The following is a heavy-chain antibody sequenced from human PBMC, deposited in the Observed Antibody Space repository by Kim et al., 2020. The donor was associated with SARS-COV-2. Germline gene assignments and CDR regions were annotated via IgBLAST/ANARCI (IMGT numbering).Heavy chain of an antibody. J-gene: IGHJ4*02. V-gene: IGHV3-74*01. Sequence: YVDSVKGRFTVSRDNSKNMLYLEMTSLRAEDTALYYCVKRGYSSTSSFDYWGQGTLVTVSS. D-gene: IGHD6-13*01. CDR3: VKRGYSSTSSFDY.